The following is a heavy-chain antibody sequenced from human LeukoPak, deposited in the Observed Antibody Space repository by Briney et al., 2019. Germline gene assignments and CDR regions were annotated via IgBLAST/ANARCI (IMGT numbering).Heavy chain of an antibody. CDR2: INPSGTGT. V-gene: IGHV1-46*01. J-gene: IGHJ4*02. CDR3: ARTRSSSSSWYGQFDY. CDR1: GYTITNNY. Sequence: ASVKVSCKASGYTITNNYMHWVRQAPGQGLEWMGVINPSGTGTSYAQKFQGRITMSRDTSTSTVYMELSSLRSEDTAVYYCARTRSSSSSWYGQFDYWGQGTLVTVSS. D-gene: IGHD6-13*01.